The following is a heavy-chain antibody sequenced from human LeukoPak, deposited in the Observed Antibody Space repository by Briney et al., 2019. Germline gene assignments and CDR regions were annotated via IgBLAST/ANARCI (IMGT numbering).Heavy chain of an antibody. Sequence: ASVKVSCKASGGTFSCYAISWVRQAPGQGLEWMGGIIPIFGTANYAQKFQGRVTITADESTSTAYMELSSLRSEDTAVYYCASPSDDYDSSGYYFRWFDPWGQGTLVTVSS. CDR2: IIPIFGTA. D-gene: IGHD3-22*01. V-gene: IGHV1-69*13. CDR1: GGTFSCYA. CDR3: ASPSDDYDSSGYYFRWFDP. J-gene: IGHJ5*02.